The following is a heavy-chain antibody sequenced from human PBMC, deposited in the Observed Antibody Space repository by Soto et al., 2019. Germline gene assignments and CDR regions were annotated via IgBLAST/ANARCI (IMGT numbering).Heavy chain of an antibody. V-gene: IGHV1-69*01. CDR2: IIPIFGTA. CDR3: AREGSSWYHRSYYFDY. D-gene: IGHD6-13*01. CDR1: GGTFSSYA. J-gene: IGHJ4*02. Sequence: QVQLVQSGAEVKKPGSSVKVSCKASGGTFSSYAISWVRQAPGQGLEWMGGIIPIFGTANYAQKFQGRVTITADESTSTAYMGLSSLRSEDTAVYYCAREGSSWYHRSYYFDYWGQGTLVTVSS.